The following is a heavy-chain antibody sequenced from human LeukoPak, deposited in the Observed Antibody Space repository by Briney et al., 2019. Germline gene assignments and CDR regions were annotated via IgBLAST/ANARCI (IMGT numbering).Heavy chain of an antibody. CDR1: GFTFSSYA. J-gene: IGHJ4*02. V-gene: IGHV3-23*01. CDR2: ISGSGGST. D-gene: IGHD2-21*01. CDR3: AKFGGAIVATRTGDCSLDY. Sequence: GGSLRLSCAASGFTFSSYAMSWVRQAPGKGLEWVSAISGSGGSTYYADSVKGRFTICRDNSKNTLYLQMNNLRAEDTAVYYCAKFGGAIVATRTGDCSLDYWGQGTLVTVSS.